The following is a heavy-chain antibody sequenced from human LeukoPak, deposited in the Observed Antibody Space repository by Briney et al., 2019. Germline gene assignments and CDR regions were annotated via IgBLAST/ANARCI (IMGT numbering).Heavy chain of an antibody. CDR3: MTAAGYNFGQY. J-gene: IGHJ4*02. CDR1: GLTVNNNY. V-gene: IGHV3-53*01. D-gene: IGHD5-18*01. Sequence: PGGSLRLSCAASGLTVNNNYMNWVRQAPGKGLEWVSALYIGGNAYYADSVRGRFTISRDNSKNTLYLQMNSLRAEDTAIYYCMTAAGYNFGQYWGQGILVTVSS. CDR2: LYIGGNA.